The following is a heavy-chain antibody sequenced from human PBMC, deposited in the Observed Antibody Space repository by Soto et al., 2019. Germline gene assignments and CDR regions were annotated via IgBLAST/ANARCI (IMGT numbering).Heavy chain of an antibody. CDR3: ARDAATTSHYSWNDY. V-gene: IGHV3-33*01. CDR1: GFIFRKFG. J-gene: IGHJ4*02. Sequence: QVQLVESGGGVVQPGRSLTLSCAASGFIFRKFGMQWVRQAPGKGLEWVSLIWHDGSTKYYADSVKGRFTISRDNSDNMLYLHLNNLRAEDTALYYCARDAATTSHYSWNDYWGQGTLVTVSS. CDR2: IWHDGSTK. D-gene: IGHD1-26*01.